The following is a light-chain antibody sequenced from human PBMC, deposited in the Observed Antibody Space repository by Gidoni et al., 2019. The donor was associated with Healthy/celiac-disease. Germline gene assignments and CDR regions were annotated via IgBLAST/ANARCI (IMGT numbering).Light chain of an antibody. CDR3: QQYYSYPYT. V-gene: IGKV1-8*01. CDR2: AAS. Sequence: AIRMTPSPSSLSASTGDRVTITCRASQGISSYLAWYQQKPGKAPKLLIYAASTLQSGVPSRFSGSGSGTDFTLTISCLQSEDFATYYCQQYYSYPYTCGQGTKLEIK. J-gene: IGKJ2*01. CDR1: QGISSY.